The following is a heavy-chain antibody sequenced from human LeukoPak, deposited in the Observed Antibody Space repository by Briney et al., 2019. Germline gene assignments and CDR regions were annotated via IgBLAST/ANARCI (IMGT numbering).Heavy chain of an antibody. J-gene: IGHJ4*02. Sequence: GGSLRLSCAASGFTFSSYGMHWVRQAPGKGLEWVAVISYDGSNKYYADSVKGRFTISRDNSKNTLYLQMNSLRAEDTAVYYCAFAEFDYWGQGTLVTVSS. CDR3: AFAEFDY. D-gene: IGHD3-10*01. V-gene: IGHV3-30*03. CDR2: ISYDGSNK. CDR1: GFTFSSYG.